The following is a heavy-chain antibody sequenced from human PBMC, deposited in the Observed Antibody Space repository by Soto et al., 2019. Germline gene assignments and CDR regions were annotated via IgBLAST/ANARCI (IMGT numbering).Heavy chain of an antibody. CDR1: GGSISSYY. V-gene: IGHV4-59*01. CDR3: ARSTYYDFWSGNGFDY. J-gene: IGHJ4*02. Sequence: SETLSLTCTVSGGSISSYYWSWIRQPPGKGLEWIGYIYYSGSTNYNPSLKSRVTISVDTSKNQFSLKLSSVTAADTAVYYCARSTYYDFWSGNGFDYWGQGTLVTVSS. CDR2: IYYSGST. D-gene: IGHD3-3*01.